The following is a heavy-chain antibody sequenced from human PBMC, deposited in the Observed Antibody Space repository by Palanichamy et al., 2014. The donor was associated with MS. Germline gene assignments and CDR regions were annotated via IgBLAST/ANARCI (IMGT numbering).Heavy chain of an antibody. V-gene: IGHV3-66*01. CDR2: IYSGGNT. CDR1: GITVSDKY. J-gene: IGHJ1*01. CDR3: VSHHDCGGPTCFTTIAEYFQH. D-gene: IGHD2-21*01. Sequence: EVQLAESGGGLGPAWGVPSRLSCTASGITVSDKYMSWVRQAPGKGLEWVSIIYSGGNTYYADSVKGRFAVSRDNSKNTVYLQMNSLRVEDTAVYRCVSHHDCGGPTCFTTIAEYFQHWGQGTLVTVSS.